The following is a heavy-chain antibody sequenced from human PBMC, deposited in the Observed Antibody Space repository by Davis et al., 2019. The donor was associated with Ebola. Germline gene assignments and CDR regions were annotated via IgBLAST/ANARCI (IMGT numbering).Heavy chain of an antibody. J-gene: IGHJ5*02. CDR1: GFNFRSYG. Sequence: GGSLRLSCAASGFNFRSYGMHWVRQAPDKGLEWVANIKQDGSEKYYVDSVKGRFTISRDNAKNSLYLQMNSLRAEDTAVYYCATRVLGYCSAWGQGTLVTVSS. D-gene: IGHD2-15*01. CDR3: ATRVLGYCSA. CDR2: IKQDGSEK. V-gene: IGHV3-7*01.